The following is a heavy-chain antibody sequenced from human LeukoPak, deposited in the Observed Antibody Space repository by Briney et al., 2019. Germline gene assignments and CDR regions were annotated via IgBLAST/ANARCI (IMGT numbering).Heavy chain of an antibody. CDR1: GGTFSSYA. CDR3: ARDLYYDYVWGSYRLHFEY. D-gene: IGHD3-16*02. V-gene: IGHV1-69*05. Sequence: ASVKVSCMASGGTFSSYAISWVRQAPGQGLEWMGRIIPIFGTANYAQKFQGRVTITTDESTSTAYMELSSLRSEDTAVYYCARDLYYDYVWGSYRLHFEYWGQGTLVTVSS. J-gene: IGHJ4*02. CDR2: IIPIFGTA.